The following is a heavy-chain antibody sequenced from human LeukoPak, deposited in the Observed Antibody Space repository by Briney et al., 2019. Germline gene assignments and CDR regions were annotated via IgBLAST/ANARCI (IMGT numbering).Heavy chain of an antibody. CDR3: TANYYDSSGYYYKDY. Sequence: GRSLRLSCAASGFTFSNAWMSWVRQAPGKGLEWVGRIKSKTDGGTTDYAAPVKGRFTISRDDSKNTLYLQMNSLKTEDTAVYYCTANYYDSSGYYYKDYWGQGTLVTVSS. CDR2: IKSKTDGGTT. D-gene: IGHD3-22*01. V-gene: IGHV3-15*01. J-gene: IGHJ4*02. CDR1: GFTFSNAW.